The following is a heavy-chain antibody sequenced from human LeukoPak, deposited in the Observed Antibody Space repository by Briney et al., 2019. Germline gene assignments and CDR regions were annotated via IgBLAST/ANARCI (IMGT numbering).Heavy chain of an antibody. CDR3: ARSSGVSSRGFDC. CDR1: GFTFSGST. D-gene: IGHD6-13*01. CDR2: IRSKAHSYAT. V-gene: IGHV3-73*01. Sequence: GGSLRLSCAASGFTFSGSTMHWVRQASGKGLEWIGRIRSKAHSYATAYSASVKGRFTISRDDSKNTAYLQMNSLRAGDTAVYYCARSSGVSSRGFDCWGQGTLVTVSS. J-gene: IGHJ4*02.